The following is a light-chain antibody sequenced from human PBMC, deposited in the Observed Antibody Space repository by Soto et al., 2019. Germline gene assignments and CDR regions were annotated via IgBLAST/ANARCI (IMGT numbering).Light chain of an antibody. Sequence: HSVLTQPRSVSGSPLQSVTISCTGTSSDVGGYNYVSWYQQHPGKAPKLMIYDVSKRPSGVPDRFSGSKSGNTASLTISGLQAEDDADYYCCSYAGNYTFYVFGTGTKVTVL. CDR2: DVS. CDR1: SSDVGGYNY. V-gene: IGLV2-11*01. J-gene: IGLJ1*01. CDR3: CSYAGNYTFYV.